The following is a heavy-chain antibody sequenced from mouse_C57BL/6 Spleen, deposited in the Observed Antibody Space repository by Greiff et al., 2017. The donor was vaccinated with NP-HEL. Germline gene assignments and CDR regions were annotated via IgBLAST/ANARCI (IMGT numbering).Heavy chain of an antibody. CDR1: GYTFTSYW. CDR2: IDPSDSSN. D-gene: IGHD1-1*01. CDR3: ARRSTVVATDWFAD. V-gene: IGHV1-69*01. Sequence: VQLQQPGAELVMPGASVKLSCKASGYTFTSYWMHWVKQRPGQGLEWIGEIDPSDSSNNYNTKFKGKVTFTVDKSSITAYMQLSSLTSEDSAVYYWARRSTVVATDWFADWGQGTLVTVAA. J-gene: IGHJ3*01.